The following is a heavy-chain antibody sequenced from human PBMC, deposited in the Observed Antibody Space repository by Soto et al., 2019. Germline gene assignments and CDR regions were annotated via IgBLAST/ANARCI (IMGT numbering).Heavy chain of an antibody. CDR2: IYYSGST. CDR3: ARSRDWFDP. CDR1: GGSISSYY. V-gene: IGHV4-59*01. Sequence: SETLSLTCTVSGGSISSYYWSWIRQPPGKGLEWIGYIYYSGSTNYNPSLKSRVTISVDTSKNQFSMKLSSVTAADAAVYYCARSRDWFDPWGEGSPVTVSS. J-gene: IGHJ5*02.